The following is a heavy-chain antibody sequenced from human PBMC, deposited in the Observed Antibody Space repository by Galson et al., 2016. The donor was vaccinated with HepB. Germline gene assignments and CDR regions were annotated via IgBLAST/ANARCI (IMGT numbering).Heavy chain of an antibody. V-gene: IGHV3-23*01. J-gene: IGHJ4*02. CDR2: ISGSGGNT. D-gene: IGHD6-13*01. Sequence: SLRLSCAASGFTFSSYAINWVRQAPGKGLEWVSVISGSGGNTYYADSVKGRFIISRDNSKNTLYLQMNSLRLEDTAVYYCARGRGLVPDYWGQGTLAIVSS. CDR1: GFTFSSYA. CDR3: ARGRGLVPDY.